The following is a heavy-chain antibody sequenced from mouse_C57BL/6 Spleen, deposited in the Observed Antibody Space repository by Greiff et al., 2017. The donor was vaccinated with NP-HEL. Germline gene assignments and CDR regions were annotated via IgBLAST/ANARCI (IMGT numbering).Heavy chain of an antibody. CDR2: IYPGSGST. Sequence: QVQLQQPGAELVKPGASVKMSCKASGYTFTSYWITWVKQRPGQGLEWIGDIYPGSGSTNYNEKFKSKATLTVDTSSSTAYMQLSSLTSEESAVYYCARRGNDYDVGYWGQGTLVTVSA. CDR1: GYTFTSYW. V-gene: IGHV1-55*01. D-gene: IGHD2-4*01. J-gene: IGHJ3*01. CDR3: ARRGNDYDVGY.